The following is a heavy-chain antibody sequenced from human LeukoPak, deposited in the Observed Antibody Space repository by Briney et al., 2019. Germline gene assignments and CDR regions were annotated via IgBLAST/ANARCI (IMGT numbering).Heavy chain of an antibody. J-gene: IGHJ5*02. V-gene: IGHV1-2*06. CDR3: ARDPYVSGSYGWLDL. Sequence: ASVKVSCKASGYTFTGYYIHWVRQAPGQGLEWMRRINPNSGDTNYAQKFQGRVTMTRDTSISTAYMELSNLSSDDTAVYYCARDPYVSGSYGWLDLWGQGTLVTVSS. D-gene: IGHD3-10*01. CDR2: INPNSGDT. CDR1: GYTFTGYY.